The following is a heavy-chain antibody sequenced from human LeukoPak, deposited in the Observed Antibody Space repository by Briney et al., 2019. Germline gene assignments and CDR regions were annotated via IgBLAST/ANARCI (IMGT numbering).Heavy chain of an antibody. CDR3: ARGPPDSSGYYFSYFDY. J-gene: IGHJ4*02. Sequence: SETLSLTXTVSGGSISSSSYYWGWIRQPPGKGLEWIGSIYYSGSTYYNPSLKSRVTISVDTSKNQFSLKLSSVTAADTAVYYCARGPPDSSGYYFSYFDYWGQGTLVTVSS. CDR2: IYYSGST. D-gene: IGHD3-22*01. CDR1: GGSISSSSYY. V-gene: IGHV4-39*01.